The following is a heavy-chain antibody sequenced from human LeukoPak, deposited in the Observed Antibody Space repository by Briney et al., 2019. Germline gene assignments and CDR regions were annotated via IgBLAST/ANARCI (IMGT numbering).Heavy chain of an antibody. D-gene: IGHD2-21*02. CDR2: IRYDGSNK. Sequence: GGSLRLSCAASGFTFSSYGMHWVRQAPGKGLEWVAFIRYDGSNKYYADSVKGRFTISRDNAKNTLYLQMNSLRAEDTAVYYCARGSKVVLTALFDSWGQGTLVTVSS. CDR3: ARGSKVVLTALFDS. V-gene: IGHV3-30*02. J-gene: IGHJ4*02. CDR1: GFTFSSYG.